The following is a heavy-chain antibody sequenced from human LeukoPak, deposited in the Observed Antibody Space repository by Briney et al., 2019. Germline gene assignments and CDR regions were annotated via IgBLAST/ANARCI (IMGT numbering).Heavy chain of an antibody. Sequence: PGGSLRLSCAASGFTFSSYSMNWVRQAPGKGLEWVSSISSSSSYIYYADSVKGRFTISRDNAKNSLYLQMNSLRAEDTAVYYCARGHSRIAAAGTSLAFAIWGQGTMVTVSS. D-gene: IGHD6-13*01. CDR2: ISSSSSYI. V-gene: IGHV3-21*01. CDR3: ARGHSRIAAAGTSLAFAI. J-gene: IGHJ3*02. CDR1: GFTFSSYS.